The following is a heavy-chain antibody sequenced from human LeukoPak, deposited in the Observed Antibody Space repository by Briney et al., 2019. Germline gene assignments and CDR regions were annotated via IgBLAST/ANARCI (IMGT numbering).Heavy chain of an antibody. V-gene: IGHV4-59*01. D-gene: IGHD5-18*01. Sequence: PSETLSLTCTVSGGSISTYYWSWIRQPPGKGLEWIGYIYNSGRTNYNPSLKSRVTISVDTSKNQFSLKLSSVTAADTAVYYCARGGYRYGFHWGQGTLVTVSS. CDR2: IYNSGRT. CDR3: ARGGYRYGFH. CDR1: GGSISTYY. J-gene: IGHJ4*02.